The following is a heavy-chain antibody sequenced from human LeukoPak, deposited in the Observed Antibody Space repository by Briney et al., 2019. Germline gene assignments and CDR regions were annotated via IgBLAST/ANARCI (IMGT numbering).Heavy chain of an antibody. D-gene: IGHD2-2*01. Sequence: SETLSLTCTVSGGSIRSYYWSWIRQPAGKGLKWIGRIYTSGSTNYNPSLKSRVTMSVDTSKNQFSLKLSSVTAADTAVYYCARDHTVVVPAARDGWFDPWGQGTLVTVSS. V-gene: IGHV4-4*07. CDR1: GGSIRSYY. J-gene: IGHJ5*02. CDR3: ARDHTVVVPAARDGWFDP. CDR2: IYTSGST.